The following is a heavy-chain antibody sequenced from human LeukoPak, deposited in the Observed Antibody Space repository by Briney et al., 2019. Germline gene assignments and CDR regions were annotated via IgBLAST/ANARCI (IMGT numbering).Heavy chain of an antibody. Sequence: GASVTVSCTSSGYTFTIYGISWVRQAPGQGLEWMGWISTYNGNTHYAQKLQGRVTMTTDTSTSTAYMELRSLRSDDTAVYYCARSSLAVAGSVFDYWGQGTLVTVSS. CDR1: GYTFTIYG. CDR3: ARSSLAVAGSVFDY. J-gene: IGHJ4*02. V-gene: IGHV1-18*01. CDR2: ISTYNGNT. D-gene: IGHD6-19*01.